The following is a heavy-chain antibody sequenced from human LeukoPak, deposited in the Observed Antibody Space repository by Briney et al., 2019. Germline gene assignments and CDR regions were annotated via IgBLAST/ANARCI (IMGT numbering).Heavy chain of an antibody. CDR1: GGTFSSYA. D-gene: IGHD6-13*01. V-gene: IGHV1-69*05. CDR2: IIPIFGTA. Sequence: SVKVSCKASGGTFSSYAISWVRQAPGQGLEWMGGIIPIFGTANYAQKFQGRVTITTDESTSTAYMELSSLRSEDTAVYYCASMYSSSWYGLNFDYWGQGTLVTVSS. CDR3: ASMYSSSWYGLNFDY. J-gene: IGHJ4*02.